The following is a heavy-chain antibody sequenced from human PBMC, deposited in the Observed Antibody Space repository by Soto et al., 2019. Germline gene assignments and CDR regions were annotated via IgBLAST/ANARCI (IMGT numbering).Heavy chain of an antibody. CDR1: GFTFSGYS. Sequence: EVQLVESGGGLVQPGGSLRLSCAASGFTFSGYSMFWVRQAPGKGLEYVSAINTNGVNTFYAKSVKGRFTISRDNSKKTMYLQMGSLRAEDMAVYYCARGRVEDSSGWATYFDYWRQGTLVTVSS. V-gene: IGHV3-64*01. CDR3: ARGRVEDSSGWATYFDY. D-gene: IGHD6-19*01. CDR2: INTNGVNT. J-gene: IGHJ4*02.